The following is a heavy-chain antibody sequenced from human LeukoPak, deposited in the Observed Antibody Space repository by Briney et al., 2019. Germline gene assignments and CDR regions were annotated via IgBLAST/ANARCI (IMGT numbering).Heavy chain of an antibody. CDR3: SSGTTMNS. CDR2: IYYTGST. J-gene: IGHJ4*02. V-gene: IGHV4-39*01. CDR1: GVSISTDTFY. Sequence: SEALSLTCTVSGVSISTDTFYWGWVRQVPGKVLEWIGNIYYTGSTYYSPSLKSRETIIVDAPNNQFFLNLNTVTAADTALYFCSSGTTMNSWGQGTVVTVSS. D-gene: IGHD1/OR15-1a*01.